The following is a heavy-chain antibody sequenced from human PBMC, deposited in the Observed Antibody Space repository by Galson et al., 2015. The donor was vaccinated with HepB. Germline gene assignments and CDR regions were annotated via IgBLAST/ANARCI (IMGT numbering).Heavy chain of an antibody. CDR2: ISYDGSNK. J-gene: IGHJ3*02. CDR1: GFTFSNYG. Sequence: SLRLSCAASGFTFSNYGMHWVRQAPGKGLEWVAVISYDGSNKYYADSVKGRFTISRDNSKNTLYLQMNSLRAEDTAVYYCAKDSGTYLYGDVFDIWGQGTMVTVSS. D-gene: IGHD1-26*01. V-gene: IGHV3-30*18. CDR3: AKDSGTYLYGDVFDI.